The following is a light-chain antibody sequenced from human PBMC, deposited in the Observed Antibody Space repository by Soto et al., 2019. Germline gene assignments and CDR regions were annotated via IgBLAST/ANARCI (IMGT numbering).Light chain of an antibody. V-gene: IGKV3-11*01. CDR2: DAS. Sequence: IVLTQSPATLSLSPGERATLSCRASQSLNSYLAWFQQRPGQAPRLLIYDASNRATGIPARFSGSGSGTDFTLTISSLEPEDFAVYYCQQRSDWLPYTFGQGTKLEI. CDR3: QQRSDWLPYT. CDR1: QSLNSY. J-gene: IGKJ2*01.